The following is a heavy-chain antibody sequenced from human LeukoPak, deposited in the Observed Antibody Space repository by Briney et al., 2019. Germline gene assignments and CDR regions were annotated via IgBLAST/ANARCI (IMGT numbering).Heavy chain of an antibody. CDR1: GFTFSSYS. Sequence: GGSLRLSCAASGFTFSSYSMNWVRQAPGKGLEWISYISSTTSTIYYADSVKGRFTISRDNARNSLYLQMNSLRAEDTAVYYCAKGSSGYFADLWGQGTLVTVSS. D-gene: IGHD3-22*01. CDR2: ISSTTSTI. V-gene: IGHV3-48*04. CDR3: AKGSSGYFADL. J-gene: IGHJ5*02.